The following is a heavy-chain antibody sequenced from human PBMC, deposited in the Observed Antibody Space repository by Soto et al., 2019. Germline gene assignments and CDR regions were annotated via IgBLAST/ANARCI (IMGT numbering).Heavy chain of an antibody. J-gene: IGHJ5*02. Sequence: QITLKESGPTLVKPTQTLTLTCTFSGFSLTTSGVGVGWIRQPPGKALEWLALIYWNDDKRYSPSLKSRRTITKDTSKDQVVLAMTNMDPVDTATYSGAHDTITPATNWFDPWGLGTLVTFSS. CDR1: GFSLTTSGVG. D-gene: IGHD2-2*01. CDR2: IYWNDDK. V-gene: IGHV2-5*01. CDR3: AHDTITPATNWFDP.